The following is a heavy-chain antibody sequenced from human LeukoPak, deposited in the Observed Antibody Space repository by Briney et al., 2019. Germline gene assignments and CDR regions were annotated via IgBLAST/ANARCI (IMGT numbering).Heavy chain of an antibody. CDR3: ARDTQKIIAVAGTLDY. J-gene: IGHJ4*02. CDR1: GFTFSSYA. Sequence: GGSLRLSCAASGFTFSSYAMHWVRQAPGKGLEWVAVISYDGSNKYYADSVKGRFTISRDNSKNTLYLQMNSLRAEDTAVYYCARDTQKIIAVAGTLDYWGQGTLVTVSS. V-gene: IGHV3-30*04. CDR2: ISYDGSNK. D-gene: IGHD6-19*01.